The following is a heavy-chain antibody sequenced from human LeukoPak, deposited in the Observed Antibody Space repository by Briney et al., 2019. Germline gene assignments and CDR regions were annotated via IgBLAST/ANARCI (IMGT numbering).Heavy chain of an antibody. CDR3: ARNRRVTMVRGVGIMDV. CDR1: GGSISISSYY. CDR2: IYYSGST. J-gene: IGHJ6*02. D-gene: IGHD3-10*01. V-gene: IGHV4-39*01. Sequence: PSETLSLTCTVSGGSISISSYYWGWIRQPPGKGLEGIGSIYYSGSTYYNPSLKSRVTISVDTSKNQFSLKLSSVTAADTAVYYCARNRRVTMVRGVGIMDVWGQGTTVTVSS.